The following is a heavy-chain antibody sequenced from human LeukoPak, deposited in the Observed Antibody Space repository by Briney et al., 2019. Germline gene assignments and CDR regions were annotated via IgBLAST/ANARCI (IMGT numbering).Heavy chain of an antibody. Sequence: SETLSLTCTVSGGSISSGSYYWSWIRQFPGKGLEWIGYIYYNGSGSTNYNPSLKSRVTISIDTSMNRFSLNLNSVTAADTAVYYCARYRAFDIWGQGTMVTVSS. J-gene: IGHJ3*02. CDR1: GGSISSGSYY. V-gene: IGHV4-61*01. CDR2: IYYNGSGST. CDR3: ARYRAFDI.